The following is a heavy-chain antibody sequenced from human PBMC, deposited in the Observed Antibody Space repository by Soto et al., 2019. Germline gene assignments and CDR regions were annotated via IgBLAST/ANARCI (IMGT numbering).Heavy chain of an antibody. V-gene: IGHV6-1*01. CDR3: ARKAVADYYYYYGMDV. CDR2: TYYRSKWYN. J-gene: IGHJ6*02. D-gene: IGHD6-19*01. CDR1: GDSVSSNSAA. Sequence: PSQTLSLTCAISGDSVSSNSAAWNWIRQSPSRGPEWLGRTYYRSKWYNDYAVSVKSRITINPDTSKNQFSLQLNSVTPEDTAVYYCARKAVADYYYYYGMDVWGQGTTVTVSS.